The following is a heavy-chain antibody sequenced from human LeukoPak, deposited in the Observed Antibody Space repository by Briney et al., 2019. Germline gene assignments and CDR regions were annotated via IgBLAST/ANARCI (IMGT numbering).Heavy chain of an antibody. V-gene: IGHV1-3*01. CDR3: ATDRSISASAVAGTGLC. D-gene: IGHD6-19*01. CDR2: INAGNGNT. J-gene: IGHJ4*02. Sequence: ASVKVSCKASGYTFTSYAMHWVRQAPGQRLEWMGWINAGNGNTKYSQKFQGRVTMTEDTSTDTAYMELSSLRSEDTAVHYCATDRSISASAVAGTGLCWGQGTLVTVSS. CDR1: GYTFTSYA.